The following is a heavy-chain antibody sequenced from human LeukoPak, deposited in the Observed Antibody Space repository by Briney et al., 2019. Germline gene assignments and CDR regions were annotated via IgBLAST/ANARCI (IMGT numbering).Heavy chain of an antibody. CDR1: SGSISSYD. J-gene: IGHJ4*02. Sequence: SETLSLTCTVSSGSISSYDWSWIRQPAGKGLEWIGRIYTSGSPNYNPSLKSRVTISLDKSKNQFSLKLSSLTAADTAVYYCARWGSEGSNWFVGFDYWGQGTLVTVSS. CDR2: IYTSGSP. V-gene: IGHV4-4*07. D-gene: IGHD6-13*01. CDR3: ARWGSEGSNWFVGFDY.